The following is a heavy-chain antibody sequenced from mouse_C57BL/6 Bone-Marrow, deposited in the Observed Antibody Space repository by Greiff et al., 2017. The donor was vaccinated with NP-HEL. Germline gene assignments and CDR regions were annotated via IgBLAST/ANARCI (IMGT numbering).Heavy chain of an antibody. Sequence: EVQLQQSGTVLARPGASVKMSCKTSGYTFTSYWMHWVKQRPGQGLEWIGAIYPGNSDTSYNQKFKGKAKLTAVTSASTAYMELSSLTNEDSAVYYCTNYYGRGNFFDYWGQGTTLTVSS. CDR2: IYPGNSDT. CDR1: GYTFTSYW. J-gene: IGHJ2*01. D-gene: IGHD1-1*01. CDR3: TNYYGRGNFFDY. V-gene: IGHV1-5*01.